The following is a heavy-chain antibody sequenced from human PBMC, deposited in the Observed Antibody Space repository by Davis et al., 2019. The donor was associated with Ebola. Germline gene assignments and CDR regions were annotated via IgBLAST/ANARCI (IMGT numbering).Heavy chain of an antibody. D-gene: IGHD3-22*01. V-gene: IGHV4-39*07. CDR3: ARGGVPYYYDSSGYYYGEVLYYFDY. J-gene: IGHJ4*02. CDR2: IYYSGST. Sequence: SETLSLTCTVSGGSISSSSYYWGWIRQPPGKGLEWIGSIYYSGSTYYNPSLKSRVTISVDTSKNQFSLKLSSVTAADTAVYYCARGGVPYYYDSSGYYYGEVLYYFDYWGQGTLVTVSS. CDR1: GGSISSSSYY.